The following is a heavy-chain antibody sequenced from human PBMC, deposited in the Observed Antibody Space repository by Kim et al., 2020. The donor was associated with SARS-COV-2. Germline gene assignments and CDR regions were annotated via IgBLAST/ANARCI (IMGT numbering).Heavy chain of an antibody. V-gene: IGHV3-23*01. Sequence: GGSLRLSCAASGFAFNTYAMSWVRLAPGKGLAWVSTISGSGRTPYYADSVKGRFTISRDNSKTTIYLQMNSLRVEDTAVYYCAKDMAAAGLFDFWGQGSLVTVSS. CDR2: ISGSGRTP. D-gene: IGHD6-13*01. J-gene: IGHJ4*02. CDR1: GFAFNTYA. CDR3: AKDMAAAGLFDF.